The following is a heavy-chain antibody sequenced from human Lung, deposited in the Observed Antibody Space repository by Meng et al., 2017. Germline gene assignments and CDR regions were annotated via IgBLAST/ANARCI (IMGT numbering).Heavy chain of an antibody. V-gene: IGHV1-3*01. CDR2: ITANGYT. CDR1: GYTFTDYS. CDR3: ARDPTEVGAFDY. Sequence: QVQLVQSGAEVKRPGASVKVSCETSGYTFTDYSIQWVRQAPGQRLEWMGWITANGYTKYSQKFQGRVTITSETSANTAYIEVSSLRSEDTAVYYRARDPTEVGAFDYWGQGTLVTVSS. J-gene: IGHJ4*02. D-gene: IGHD1-26*01.